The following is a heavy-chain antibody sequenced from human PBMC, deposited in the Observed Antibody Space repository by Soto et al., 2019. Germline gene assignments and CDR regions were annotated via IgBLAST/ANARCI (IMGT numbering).Heavy chain of an antibody. CDR1: GYTFTSYD. V-gene: IGHV1-8*01. D-gene: IGHD2-2*01. Sequence: QVQLVQSGAEVKKPGASVKVSCKASGYTFTSYDINWVRQATGQGLEWMGWMNPNRGNTGYAQKFQGRVTMTRNTSISTAYMELSSLRSADTAVYYCARGREVGGTSLVDYWGQGTLVTVSS. CDR3: ARGREVGGTSLVDY. CDR2: MNPNRGNT. J-gene: IGHJ4*02.